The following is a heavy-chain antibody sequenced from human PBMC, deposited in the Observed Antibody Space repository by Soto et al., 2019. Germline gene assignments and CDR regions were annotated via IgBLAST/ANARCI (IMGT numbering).Heavy chain of an antibody. CDR3: ARRAYSSGDFDY. J-gene: IGHJ4*02. Sequence: GESLKISCMGSGYKVSTWHNFTSYWIAWVRQMPGEGLEWMGIIYPGDSDTRYSPSFQGQVTISADKSISTAYLQWSSLKASDTAVYYCARRAYSSGDFDYWGQGTTVTVSS. D-gene: IGHD6-25*01. V-gene: IGHV5-51*01. CDR2: IYPGDSDT. CDR1: GYKVSTWHNFTSYW.